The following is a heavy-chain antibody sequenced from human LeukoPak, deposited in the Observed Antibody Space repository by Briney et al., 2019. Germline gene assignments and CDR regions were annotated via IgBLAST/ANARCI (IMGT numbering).Heavy chain of an antibody. D-gene: IGHD3-22*01. CDR2: IKQDGSEK. CDR3: ARDPSYYYDSSGPDSD. Sequence: TGGSLRLSCAAPGLIFSNYWMSWVRQAPGKGLEWVANIKQDGSEKYYVDSVKGRFTISRDNAKNSLYLQMNSLRAEDTAVYYCARDPSYYYDSSGPDSDWGQGTLVTVSS. J-gene: IGHJ4*02. CDR1: GLIFSNYW. V-gene: IGHV3-7*01.